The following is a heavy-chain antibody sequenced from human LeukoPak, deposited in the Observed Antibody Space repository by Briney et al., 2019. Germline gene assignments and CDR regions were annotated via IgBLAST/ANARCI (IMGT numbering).Heavy chain of an antibody. CDR3: ARARSGPYGSGSLDAFDI. CDR1: GYTFTSYS. J-gene: IGHJ3*02. D-gene: IGHD3-10*01. Sequence: ASVKVSCKASGYTFTSYSIHWVRQAPGQGLEWMGIINPVGDSAGYAQKFQGRVTITADTSTSTAYMQLSSLRSEDTAVYYCARARSGPYGSGSLDAFDIWGQGTMVTVSS. CDR2: INPVGDSA. V-gene: IGHV1-46*01.